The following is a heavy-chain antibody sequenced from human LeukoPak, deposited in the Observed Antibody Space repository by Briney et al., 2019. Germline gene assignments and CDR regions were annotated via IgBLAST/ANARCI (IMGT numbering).Heavy chain of an antibody. CDR1: GGSITSFY. CDR2: FHYSGSP. J-gene: IGHJ4*02. V-gene: IGHV4-59*01. Sequence: SETLSLTCTVSGGSITSFYWTWVRQPPGEGLEWIGYFHYSGSPNYNPSLKSRVTVSGDTSKNQFSLRLTSVTAADTAFYYCARIVRGVNKFYFDYWGQGTLVTVSS. D-gene: IGHD3-10*01. CDR3: ARIVRGVNKFYFDY.